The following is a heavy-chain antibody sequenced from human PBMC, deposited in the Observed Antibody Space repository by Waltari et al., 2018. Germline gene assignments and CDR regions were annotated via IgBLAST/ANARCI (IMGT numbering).Heavy chain of an antibody. CDR3: AKDLGIRFRGVAYY. D-gene: IGHD3-3*01. CDR1: GFTFSSNA. V-gene: IGHV3-23*01. J-gene: IGHJ4*02. CDR2: ISGSGGST. Sequence: EVQLLESGGGLVQPGGSLRLSCAASGFTFSSNAMSWVNQAQGKGLEWVSAISGSGGSTYYADSVKGRFTISRDNSKNTLYLQMNSLRAEDTAVYYCAKDLGIRFRGVAYYWGQGTLVTVSS.